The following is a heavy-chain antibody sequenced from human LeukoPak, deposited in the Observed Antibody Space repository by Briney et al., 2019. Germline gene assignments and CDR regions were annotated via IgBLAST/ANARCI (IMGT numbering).Heavy chain of an antibody. CDR3: ARVISGIGDVPVFES. CDR1: GWTFSGYA. Sequence: WGTLRLSCAASGWTFSGYAMHWVRQSPGKGLEWVAGISYDGSNKYYADSVKRRFTISSDNSKNTLYLQMNSLSAEDTAVYYCARVISGIGDVPVFESWGQGTLGTVSS. V-gene: IGHV3-30*04. D-gene: IGHD3-10*01. J-gene: IGHJ5*01. CDR2: ISYDGSNK.